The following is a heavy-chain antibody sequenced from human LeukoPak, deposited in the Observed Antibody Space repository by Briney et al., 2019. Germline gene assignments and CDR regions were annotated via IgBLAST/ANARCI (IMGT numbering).Heavy chain of an antibody. J-gene: IGHJ5*02. CDR3: AREARIAGNWFDP. Sequence: QPGRSLRLSCAASGFTFSSYGMHWVRQAPGKGLEWVAVIWYDGSNKYYADYVKGRFTISRDNSKNTLYLQMNSLRAEDTAVYYCAREARIAGNWFDPWGQGTLVTVSS. CDR1: GFTFSSYG. V-gene: IGHV3-33*01. CDR2: IWYDGSNK. D-gene: IGHD6-13*01.